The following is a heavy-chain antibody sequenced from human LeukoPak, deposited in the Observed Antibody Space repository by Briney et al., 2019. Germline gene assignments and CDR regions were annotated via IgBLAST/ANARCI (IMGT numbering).Heavy chain of an antibody. CDR3: ARAVGYQLPRIAFDI. Sequence: SQTLSLTCAVSGGSISSGGYSWSWIRQPPGKGLEWIGYIYHSGSTYYNPSLKSRVTISVDRSKNQFSLKLSSVTAADTAVYYCARAVGYQLPRIAFDIWGQGTMVTVSS. CDR1: GGSISSGGYS. CDR2: IYHSGST. D-gene: IGHD2-2*01. V-gene: IGHV4-30-2*01. J-gene: IGHJ3*02.